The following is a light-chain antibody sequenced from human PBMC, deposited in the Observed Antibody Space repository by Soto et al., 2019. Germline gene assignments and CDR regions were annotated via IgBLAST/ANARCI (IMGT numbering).Light chain of an antibody. Sequence: HLTHSPSSRPTPERVTVTTTCRASQSISGYLDWYQQKPGKAPKLLIYGASSLQSGVPSRFSGSGSGTDFSLTISSLQPEDFATYYCQQSYSSPITFGGGTKVEIK. CDR1: QSISGY. CDR2: GAS. J-gene: IGKJ4*01. V-gene: IGKV1-39*01. CDR3: QQSYSSPIT.